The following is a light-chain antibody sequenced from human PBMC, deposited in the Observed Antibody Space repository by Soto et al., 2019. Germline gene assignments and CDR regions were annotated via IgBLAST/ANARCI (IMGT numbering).Light chain of an antibody. V-gene: IGLV2-14*03. J-gene: IGLJ2*01. Sequence: QSALTQVASVSASPGQSITISCTGTSSDVGGHNYVSWYQQHPGKAPKLRIYNVDYRPSGVSNRVSGSKSGNTASLTISGLQADDEAYYYCSSYADSSPVVFGGGTKLTVL. CDR1: SSDVGGHNY. CDR3: SSYADSSPVV. CDR2: NVD.